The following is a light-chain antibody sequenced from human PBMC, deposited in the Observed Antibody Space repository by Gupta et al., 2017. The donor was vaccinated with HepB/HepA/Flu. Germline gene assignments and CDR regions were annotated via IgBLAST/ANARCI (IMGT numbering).Light chain of an antibody. V-gene: IGLV1-44*01. CDR3: AAWDDSLNGHVV. CDR1: SSNIGSNT. J-gene: IGLJ2*01. CDR2: SNN. Sequence: QSLLTQPPSASGTPRQPGPSSCSCSSSNIGSNTVNWYQQLPGTAPKLLIYSNNQRPSGVPDRFSGSKSGTSASLAISGLQSEDEADYYCAAWDDSLNGHVVFGGGTKLTVL.